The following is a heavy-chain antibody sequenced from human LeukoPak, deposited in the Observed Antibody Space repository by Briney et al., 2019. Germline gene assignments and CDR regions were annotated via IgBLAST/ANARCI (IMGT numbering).Heavy chain of an antibody. V-gene: IGHV4-61*02. CDR3: ARRYYDFWSGYSSFDY. CDR2: IYTSGST. CDR1: GGSISSGSYY. Sequence: SETLSLTCTVSGGSISSGSYYWSWIRQPAGKGLEWIGRIYTSGSTNYNPSLKSRVTISVDTSKNQLSLKLSSVTAADTAVYYCARRYYDFWSGYSSFDYWGQGTLVTVSS. D-gene: IGHD3-3*01. J-gene: IGHJ4*02.